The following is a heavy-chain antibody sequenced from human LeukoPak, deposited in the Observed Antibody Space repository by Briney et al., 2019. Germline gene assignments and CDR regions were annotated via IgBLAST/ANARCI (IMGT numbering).Heavy chain of an antibody. J-gene: IGHJ4*02. CDR3: ATEPYYYDSSGYYKGN. D-gene: IGHD3-22*01. Sequence: ASVKVSCKASGYTFTSYDFNWLRQATGQGPEWMGWMNPNSGATGYAQKFQGRVTITADESTSTAYMELSSLRSEDTAVYYCATEPYYYDSSGYYKGNWGQGTLVTVSS. CDR2: MNPNSGAT. CDR1: GYTFTSYD. V-gene: IGHV1-8*01.